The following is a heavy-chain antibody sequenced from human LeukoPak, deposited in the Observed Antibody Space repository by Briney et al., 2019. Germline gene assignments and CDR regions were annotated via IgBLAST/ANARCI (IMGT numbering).Heavy chain of an antibody. CDR2: ISSSGSTI. CDR1: GFTFSSYE. J-gene: IGHJ4*02. V-gene: IGHV3-48*03. D-gene: IGHD6-19*01. CDR3: AKLKGSSQWLVPDS. Sequence: GGSLRLSCAASGFTFSSYEMNWVRQAPGKGLEWVSYISSSGSTIYYADSVKGRFTISRDNAKNSLYLQMNSLRAEDTAVYYCAKLKGSSQWLVPDSWGQGTLVTVSS.